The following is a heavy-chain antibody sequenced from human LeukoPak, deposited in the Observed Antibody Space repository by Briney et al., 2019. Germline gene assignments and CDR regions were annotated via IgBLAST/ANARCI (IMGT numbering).Heavy chain of an antibody. D-gene: IGHD3-9*01. CDR1: GYSLSDYY. Sequence: ASVKVSCKPSGYSLSDYYMHWVRQAPGQGLEWMGWINPNTGDTKYAQKFQGRVTMTRDTSISTAYMELSRLRSDDTAVYYCARSPHILTGENFDYWGQGTLVTVSS. J-gene: IGHJ4*02. CDR3: ARSPHILTGENFDY. CDR2: INPNTGDT. V-gene: IGHV1-2*02.